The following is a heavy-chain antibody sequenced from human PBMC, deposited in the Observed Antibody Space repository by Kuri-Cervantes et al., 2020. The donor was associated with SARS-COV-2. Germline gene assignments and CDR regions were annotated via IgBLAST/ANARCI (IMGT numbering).Heavy chain of an antibody. J-gene: IGHJ5*02. CDR2: LDTSGST. CDR3: ARQNILDSAWFDP. D-gene: IGHD5-12*01. Sequence: SETLSLTCDVSGVSVSGGSYYWSWIRQPAGKGLEWIGHLDTSGSTTYNPSLKSRVTISIDTSKNQVSLRLTSATAADTAVYYCARQNILDSAWFDPWGQGTLVTVSS. V-gene: IGHV4-61*09. CDR1: GVSVSGGSYY.